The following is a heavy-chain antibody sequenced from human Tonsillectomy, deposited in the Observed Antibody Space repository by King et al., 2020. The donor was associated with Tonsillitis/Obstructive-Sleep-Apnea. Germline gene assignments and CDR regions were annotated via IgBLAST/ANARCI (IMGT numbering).Heavy chain of an antibody. CDR3: ARDLFPDAWSRRFDP. J-gene: IGHJ5*02. Sequence: QLVQSGGGVVQPGRSLRLSCAASGFTFSSYGMHWVRQAPGKGLEWVAVIWYDGSNKYYADSVKGRFTISRDNSKNTLYLQMNSLRAEDTAVYYCARDLFPDAWSRRFDPWGQGTLVTVSS. V-gene: IGHV3-33*01. CDR2: IWYDGSNK. D-gene: IGHD2-21*01. CDR1: GFTFSSYG.